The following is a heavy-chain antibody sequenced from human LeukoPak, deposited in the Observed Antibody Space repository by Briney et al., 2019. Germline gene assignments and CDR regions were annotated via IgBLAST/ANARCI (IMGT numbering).Heavy chain of an antibody. J-gene: IGHJ3*02. D-gene: IGHD2-8*01. CDR3: ARDGLYCTNGVCSSDI. CDR1: GGTFSSYA. Sequence: ASVKVSCKASGGTFSSYAISWVRQAPGQGLEWMGIINPSGGSTSYAQKFQGRVTMTRDTSTSTVYMELSSLRSEDTAVYYCARDGLYCTNGVCSSDIWGQGTLVTVSS. V-gene: IGHV1-46*01. CDR2: INPSGGST.